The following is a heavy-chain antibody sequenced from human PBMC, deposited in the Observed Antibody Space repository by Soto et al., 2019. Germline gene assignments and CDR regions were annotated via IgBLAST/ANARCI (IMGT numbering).Heavy chain of an antibody. J-gene: IGHJ4*02. D-gene: IGHD6-13*01. V-gene: IGHV3-30*18. Sequence: QGQLVESGGGVVQPGRSLRLSCAASGSNFSNYGIHWVRQVPGKGLEWVAVISYHGTYDHYTDSVRGRFTISRDNSKNKVHLQMSSLGAEDRALYDCAKDRGYYSSSWPSYWGQGALVTVSS. CDR3: AKDRGYYSSSWPSY. CDR2: ISYHGTYD. CDR1: GSNFSNYG.